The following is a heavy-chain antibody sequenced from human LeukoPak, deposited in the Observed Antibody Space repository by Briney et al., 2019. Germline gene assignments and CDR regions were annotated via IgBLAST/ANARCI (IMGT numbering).Heavy chain of an antibody. V-gene: IGHV3-30*18. CDR2: ISFDGNNK. J-gene: IGHJ6*03. CDR3: AKEDFWSGYPYFYYYYMDV. CDR1: GFTFSSYG. Sequence: PGGSLRLSCAASGFTFSSYGMHWVRQAPGKGLEWVAIISFDGNNKYYADSVKGRFTISRDNSKNTVYLQMNSLRVEDTAVYYCAKEDFWSGYPYFYYYYMDVWGKGTTVTVSS. D-gene: IGHD3-3*01.